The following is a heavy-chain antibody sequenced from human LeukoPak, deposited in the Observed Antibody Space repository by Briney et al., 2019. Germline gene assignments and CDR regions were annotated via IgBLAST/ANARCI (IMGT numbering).Heavy chain of an antibody. V-gene: IGHV3-23*01. D-gene: IGHD4-17*01. CDR2: VSGNGDRT. J-gene: IGHJ3*02. Sequence: GGSLRLSCAASGIIFSSYAMTWLRQAPGKGLEWVSSVSGNGDRTQYADSGKGRFTISRDNSKNTLYLQINSLRAEDTAVYYCAKDPNGDYVGAFDMWGQGTLVTVSP. CDR1: GIIFSSYA. CDR3: AKDPNGDYVGAFDM.